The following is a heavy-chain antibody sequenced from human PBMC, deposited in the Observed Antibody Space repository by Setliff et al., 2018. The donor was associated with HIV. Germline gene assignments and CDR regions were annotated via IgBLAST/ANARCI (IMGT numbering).Heavy chain of an antibody. CDR1: SGSFSGYY. J-gene: IGHJ3*02. D-gene: IGHD3-22*01. V-gene: IGHV4-34*12. CDR2: IVDSGAT. Sequence: ETLSLTCAVYSGSFSGYYWGWIRKSPGKGLEWIGEIVDSGATTYNPSLKSRVTILLDTSKKQFSLKLNSVTAADTAVYYCARVGDFYGGSGHYSVLDAFDMWGQGTKVTVSS. CDR3: ARVGDFYGGSGHYSVLDAFDM.